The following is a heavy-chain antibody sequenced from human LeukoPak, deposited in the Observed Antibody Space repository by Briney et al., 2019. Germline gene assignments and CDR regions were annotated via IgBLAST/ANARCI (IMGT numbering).Heavy chain of an antibody. Sequence: GGSLRLSCAASGFTFSSYGMHWVRQAPGKGLEWVAFIRYDGSNKYYADSVKGRFTISRDNSKNTLYLQMNSLRAEDTAVYYCAKDYSKTSYYGSGTYYRPHWFDPWGQGTLVTVSS. V-gene: IGHV3-30*02. J-gene: IGHJ5*02. CDR3: AKDYSKTSYYGSGTYYRPHWFDP. D-gene: IGHD3-10*01. CDR2: IRYDGSNK. CDR1: GFTFSSYG.